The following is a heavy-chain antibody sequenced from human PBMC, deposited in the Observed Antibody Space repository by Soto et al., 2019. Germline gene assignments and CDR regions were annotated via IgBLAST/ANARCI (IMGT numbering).Heavy chain of an antibody. D-gene: IGHD3-10*01. CDR1: GGSISSYY. CDR2: IYYSGST. J-gene: IGHJ4*02. Sequence: SETLSLTCTVSGGSISSYYWSWIRQPPGKGLEWIGYIYYSGSTNYNPSLKSRVTISVDTSKNQFSLKLSSVTAADTAVYYCAREFGSWSPNYDYWGQGTLVTVSS. CDR3: AREFGSWSPNYDY. V-gene: IGHV4-59*01.